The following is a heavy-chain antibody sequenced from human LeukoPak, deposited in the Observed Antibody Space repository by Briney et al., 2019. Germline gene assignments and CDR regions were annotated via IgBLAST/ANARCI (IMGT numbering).Heavy chain of an antibody. CDR2: INIGGTNT. CDR3: ATDGAGYDT. D-gene: IGHD3-22*01. J-gene: IGHJ5*02. V-gene: IGHV3-11*01. Sequence: GGSLRLSCAASGFTFNDYYMSWIRQAPGKGLEWLSYINIGGTNTQYTDSVKGRFTISRDNAKKSLYLEMNKLRAEDTAVYYCATDGAGYDTWGQGVVVTVST. CDR1: GFTFNDYY.